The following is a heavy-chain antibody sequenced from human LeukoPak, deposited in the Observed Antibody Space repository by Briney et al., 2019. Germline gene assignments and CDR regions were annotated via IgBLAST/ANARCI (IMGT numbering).Heavy chain of an antibody. CDR3: ARYVWGSYPTFEDY. CDR1: GGSNSSYY. CDR2: IYYSGST. J-gene: IGHJ4*02. D-gene: IGHD3-16*02. V-gene: IGHV4-59*01. Sequence: SETLSLTCTVSGGSNSSYYWSCIRQPPPNGLAWICYIYYSGSTNYNPSLKSRVTISVDTSKNQFSLKLSSVTAADTAVYYCARYVWGSYPTFEDYWGQGTLVTVSS.